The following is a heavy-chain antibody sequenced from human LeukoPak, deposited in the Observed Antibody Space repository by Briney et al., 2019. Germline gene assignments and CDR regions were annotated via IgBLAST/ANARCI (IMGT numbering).Heavy chain of an antibody. V-gene: IGHV3-30-3*01. J-gene: IGHJ4*02. D-gene: IGHD3-22*01. CDR3: ARESPSIDDSSGYLGYFDY. Sequence: PGRSLRLSCAASGFTFSSYAMHWVRQAPGKGLEWVAVISYDGSNKYYADSVKGRFTISRDNSKNTLYLQMNSLRAEDTAVYYCARESPSIDDSSGYLGYFDYWGQGTPVTVSS. CDR2: ISYDGSNK. CDR1: GFTFSSYA.